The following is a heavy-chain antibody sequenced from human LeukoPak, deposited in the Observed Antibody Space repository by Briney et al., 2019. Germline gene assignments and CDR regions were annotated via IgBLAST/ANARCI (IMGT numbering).Heavy chain of an antibody. V-gene: IGHV3-21*01. CDR1: GFSFSSYS. CDR3: ARDLPAATA. Sequence: PGGSLRLSCIASGFSFSSYSMSWVRQAPGRGLDWVALIDRGSSVIYYADLVKGRFTISRDNAKNSLYLQMNNLRAEDTALYYCARDLPAATAWGQGTQVTVSS. J-gene: IGHJ5*02. D-gene: IGHD2-2*01. CDR2: IDRGSSVI.